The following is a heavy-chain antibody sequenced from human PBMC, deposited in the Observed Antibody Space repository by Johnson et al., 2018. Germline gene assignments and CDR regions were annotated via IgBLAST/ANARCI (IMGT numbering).Heavy chain of an antibody. D-gene: IGHD3-22*01. CDR2: IGSRGDT. Sequence: VQLVESGGGLVQPGGSLRLSCAASGFTFSNYDMHWVRQVPGNGLEWVSGIGSRGDTSYAVSVKGRFSISRENVKCSLYLQMNNLRVGDTAVYYCVRVFPPYYDSSGHYKFYGMDVWGQGTTVTVSS. V-gene: IGHV3-13*01. CDR1: GFTFSNYD. CDR3: VRVFPPYYDSSGHYKFYGMDV. J-gene: IGHJ6*02.